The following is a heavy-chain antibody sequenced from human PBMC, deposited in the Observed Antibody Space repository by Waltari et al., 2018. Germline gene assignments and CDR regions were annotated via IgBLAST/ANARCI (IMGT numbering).Heavy chain of an antibody. CDR3: ARVLRSGRFYMDV. V-gene: IGHV4-59*07. CDR1: GGSMTGYY. D-gene: IGHD5-12*01. CDR2: IYHSGST. J-gene: IGHJ6*03. Sequence: QVKLQESGPGLVKPSDTLSLTCTVSGGSMTGYYWSWIWQPPGRGLEWIGAIYHSGSTNYNPSLDTRVTITIDSSKNQFSLKVRSVTAADTAVYYCARVLRSGRFYMDVWGRGTTVTVSS.